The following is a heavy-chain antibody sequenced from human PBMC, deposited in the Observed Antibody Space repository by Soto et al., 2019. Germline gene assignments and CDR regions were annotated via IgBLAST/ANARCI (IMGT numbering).Heavy chain of an antibody. V-gene: IGHV5-51*01. Sequence: PGESLKISCKGSGYSFTNYWIGWVRQIPGKGLEWMGIIYPGDSDTRYSPSFQGQVTISADKSISTAYLQWSSLKASDTAMYYCASGGDGYSPRRDGFDIWGQGTMVTVSS. D-gene: IGHD2-21*01. J-gene: IGHJ3*02. CDR2: IYPGDSDT. CDR3: ASGGDGYSPRRDGFDI. CDR1: GYSFTNYW.